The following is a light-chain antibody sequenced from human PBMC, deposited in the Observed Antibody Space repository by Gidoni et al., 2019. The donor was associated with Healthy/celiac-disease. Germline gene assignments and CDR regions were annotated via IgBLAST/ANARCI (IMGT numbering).Light chain of an antibody. CDR2: AAS. J-gene: IGKJ5*01. V-gene: IGKV1-39*01. Sequence: DIEMTQPPSSLSASVGDRVTITSRASQSISSYLNWYQQKPGKAPKLLIYAASSLQSGVPSRFSGSGSGTDFTLTISSLQPEDFATYYCQQSYSTPRITFGQGTRLEIK. CDR3: QQSYSTPRIT. CDR1: QSISSY.